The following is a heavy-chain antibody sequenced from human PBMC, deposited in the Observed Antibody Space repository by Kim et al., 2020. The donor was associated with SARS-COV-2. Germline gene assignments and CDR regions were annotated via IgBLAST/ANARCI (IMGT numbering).Heavy chain of an antibody. V-gene: IGHV1-69*04. D-gene: IGHD3-22*01. J-gene: IGHJ4*02. Sequence: KAQDRVTFTADKSTSTAYMELSSLRSEDTAVYYCARAQYYYDSSGYYFDYWGQGTLVTVSS. CDR3: ARAQYYYDSSGYYFDY.